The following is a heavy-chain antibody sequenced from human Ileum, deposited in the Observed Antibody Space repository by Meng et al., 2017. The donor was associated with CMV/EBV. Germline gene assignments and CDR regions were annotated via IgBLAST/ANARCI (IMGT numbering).Heavy chain of an antibody. CDR1: STCTDYS. CDR3: TRDLGSSTWYYNWFDP. J-gene: IGHJ5*02. V-gene: IGHV1-2*02. CDR2: INPNSGGT. D-gene: IGHD6-13*01. Sequence: STCTDYSIHWVRQAPGQGLEWMGWINPNSGGTNYAQKFQGRVSMTRDTSISTAYMDLSRLTSDDTAVYYCTRDLGSSTWYYNWFDPWGQGTLVTVSS.